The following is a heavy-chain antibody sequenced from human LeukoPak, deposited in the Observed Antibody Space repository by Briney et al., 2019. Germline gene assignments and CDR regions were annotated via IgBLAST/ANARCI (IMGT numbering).Heavy chain of an antibody. CDR2: INHSGST. CDR3: ARLSRSDY. Sequence: SETLSLTCAVHGGSFSGYYWSWIRQPPGKGLEWIGEINHSGSTNYNPSLKSRVTISVDTSKNQFSLKLSSVTAADTAVYYCARLSRSDYWGQGTLVTVSS. CDR1: GGSFSGYY. J-gene: IGHJ4*02. V-gene: IGHV4-34*01.